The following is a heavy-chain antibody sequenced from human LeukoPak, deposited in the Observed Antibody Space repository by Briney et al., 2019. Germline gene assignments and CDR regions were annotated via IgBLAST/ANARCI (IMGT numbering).Heavy chain of an antibody. Sequence: ASVKVSCKASGYTFTSYDINWVRQATGQGLEWMGWMNPNSGNTGYAQRFQGRITITRNASISTAYMELSSLRSEDTAVYYCARGSSSGDYWYYYYYMDVWGKGTTVTVSS. CDR2: MNPNSGNT. CDR3: ARGSSSGDYWYYYYYMDV. D-gene: IGHD6-25*01. CDR1: GYTFTSYD. V-gene: IGHV1-8*03. J-gene: IGHJ6*03.